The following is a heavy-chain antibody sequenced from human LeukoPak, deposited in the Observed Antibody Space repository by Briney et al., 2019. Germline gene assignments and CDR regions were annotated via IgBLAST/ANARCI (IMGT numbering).Heavy chain of an antibody. CDR3: ATPPPGYGDYPLRFDY. V-gene: IGHV3-23*01. J-gene: IGHJ4*02. Sequence: GGSLRLSCAASGFTFSSYAMSWVRQAPGKGLEWVSAISGSGGSTYYADSVKGRFTISRDNSKNTLYLQMNSLRAEDTAVYYCATPPPGYGDYPLRFDYWGQGTLVTVSS. D-gene: IGHD4-17*01. CDR2: ISGSGGST. CDR1: GFTFSSYA.